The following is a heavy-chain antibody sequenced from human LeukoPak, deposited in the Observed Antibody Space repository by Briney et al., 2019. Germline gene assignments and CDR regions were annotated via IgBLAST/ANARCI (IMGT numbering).Heavy chain of an antibody. CDR3: AKAEREYYYDSSGYYFGY. D-gene: IGHD3-22*01. CDR2: ISWNSGSI. Sequence: GGSLRLSCATSGFTFDDYAMHWVRQAPGKGLEWVSGISWNSGSIGYADSVKGRFTISRDNAKNSLYLQMNSLRAEDTALYCCAKAEREYYYDSSGYYFGYWGQGTLVTVSS. V-gene: IGHV3-9*01. J-gene: IGHJ4*02. CDR1: GFTFDDYA.